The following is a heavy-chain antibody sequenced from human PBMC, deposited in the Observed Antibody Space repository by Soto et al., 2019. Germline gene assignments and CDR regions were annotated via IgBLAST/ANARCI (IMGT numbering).Heavy chain of an antibody. J-gene: IGHJ5*02. CDR2: TYYRSKWYH. CDR3: ARSPPVIGANWFDP. CDR1: GDSVSSDSAA. Sequence: QVQLQQSGPGLVKPSQTLSLTCAISGDSVSSDSAAWNWIRQSPSRGLEWLGRTYYRSKWYHDYAVCLRSRRTIHPDTATTPFSLQMNSVTPDDTAVYYCARSPPVIGANWFDPWGKGTLVTVSS. D-gene: IGHD1-26*01. V-gene: IGHV6-1*01.